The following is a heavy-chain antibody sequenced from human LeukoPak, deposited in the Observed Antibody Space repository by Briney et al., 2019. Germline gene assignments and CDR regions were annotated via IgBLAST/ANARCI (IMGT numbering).Heavy chain of an antibody. D-gene: IGHD4-17*01. CDR2: IKSKTDGGTT. CDR1: GFTFSNAW. CDR3: TTAYGDFHYYYYGMDV. J-gene: IGHJ6*02. V-gene: IGHV3-15*01. Sequence: GGSLRLSCAASGFTFSNAWMSWVRQAPGKGLEWVGRIKSKTDGGTTDYAAPVKGRFTISRDDSKNTLYLQMNSLKTEDTAVYYCTTAYGDFHYYYYGMDVWGQGTTVTVSS.